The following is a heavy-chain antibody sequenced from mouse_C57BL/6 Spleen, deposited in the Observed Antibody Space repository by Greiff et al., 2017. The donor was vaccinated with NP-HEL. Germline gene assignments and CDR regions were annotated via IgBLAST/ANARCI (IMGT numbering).Heavy chain of an antibody. V-gene: IGHV1-26*01. CDR2: INPNNGGT. D-gene: IGHD2-1*01. Sequence: EVQLQQSGPELVKPGASVKISCKASGYTFTDYYMNWVKQSHGKSLEWIGDINPNNGGTSYNQKFKGKATLTVDKSSSTAYMELRSLTSGDSAVYYCARGGNSAWFAYWGQGTLVTVSA. J-gene: IGHJ3*01. CDR3: ARGGNSAWFAY. CDR1: GYTFTDYY.